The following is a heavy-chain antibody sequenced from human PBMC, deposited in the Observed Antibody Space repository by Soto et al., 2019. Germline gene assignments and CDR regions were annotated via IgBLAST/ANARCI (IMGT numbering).Heavy chain of an antibody. CDR2: ISGNSGTT. CDR1: GFNFSNYA. J-gene: IGHJ4*02. CDR3: TKGRAITVFGGITAFES. V-gene: IGHV3-23*01. Sequence: EVQLLESGGDFKQPGGSLRLSCEGSGFNFSNYALNWVRQAPGKRLEWVSVISGNSGTTYYAASVKGRFTISRDNSKKTLSLQMNSLRADDTAVSYCTKGRAITVFGGITAFESWGQGTLVTVSS. D-gene: IGHD3-3*01.